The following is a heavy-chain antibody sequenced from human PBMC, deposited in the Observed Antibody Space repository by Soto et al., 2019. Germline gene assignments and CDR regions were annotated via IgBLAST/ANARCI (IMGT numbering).Heavy chain of an antibody. V-gene: IGHV3-66*01. CDR2: IYSGGST. D-gene: IGHD3-3*01. CDR1: GFTVSSNY. CDR3: ARGFWSGYPVYMDV. J-gene: IGHJ6*03. Sequence: GGSLRLSCAASGFTVSSNYMSWVRQAPGKGLEWVSVIYSGGSTYYADSVKGRFTISRDNSKNTLYLQMNSLRAADTAVYYCARGFWSGYPVYMDVWGKGTTVTVSS.